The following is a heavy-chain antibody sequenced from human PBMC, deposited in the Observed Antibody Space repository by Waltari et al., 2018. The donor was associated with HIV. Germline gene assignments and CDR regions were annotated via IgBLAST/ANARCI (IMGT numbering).Heavy chain of an antibody. D-gene: IGHD1-26*01. J-gene: IGHJ4*02. Sequence: EVQLVESGGGSVQPGGSLRLSCAASGFTFSSYWMHWVRQAPGKGLVCVSRINSDWSSTRYADSVKGLFTISRDNAKNTLYLQMNSLIAYATAVYYCARAGRDGKLPPGYWGQGTLVTVSS. CDR1: GFTFSSYW. CDR2: INSDWSST. CDR3: ARAGRDGKLPPGY. V-gene: IGHV3-74*01.